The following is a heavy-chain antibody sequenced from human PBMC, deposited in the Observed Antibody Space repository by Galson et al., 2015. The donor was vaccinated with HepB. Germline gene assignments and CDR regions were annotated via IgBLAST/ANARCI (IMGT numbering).Heavy chain of an antibody. D-gene: IGHD5-12*01. V-gene: IGHV5-10-1*01. CDR2: IDPSDSYT. Sequence: QSGAEVKKPGESLRISCKGSGYSFTSYWISWVRQMPGKGLEWMGRIDPSDSYTNYSPSFQGHVTISADKSISTAYLQWSSLKASDTAMYYCARHLMYTPGLPHEENWFDPWGQGTLVTVSS. J-gene: IGHJ5*02. CDR3: ARHLMYTPGLPHEENWFDP. CDR1: GYSFTSYW.